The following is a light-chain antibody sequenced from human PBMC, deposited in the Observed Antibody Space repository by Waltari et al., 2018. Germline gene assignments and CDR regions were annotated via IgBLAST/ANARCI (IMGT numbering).Light chain of an antibody. CDR1: QGISDS. CDR3: QQYYSAPLT. V-gene: IGKV1-27*01. J-gene: IGKJ3*01. Sequence: DIRMTQSPSSLSASVGDRVTITCGASQGISDSLAWYQQKPGTVPKLLIYVASTLQSGVPSRFSGSGSGTDFTLTISSLQPEDFATYYCQQYYSAPLTFGPGTKLDIE. CDR2: VAS.